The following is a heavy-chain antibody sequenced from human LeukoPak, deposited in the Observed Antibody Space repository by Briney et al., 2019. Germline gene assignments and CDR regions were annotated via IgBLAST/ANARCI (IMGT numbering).Heavy chain of an antibody. D-gene: IGHD3-10*01. J-gene: IGHJ3*02. Sequence: PGGSLTLSCAAYSFTFSSYSMNWHRQAQGQELEWVSSINNSNRYIYHADQVKGRFTISRDNAKNSLDLLMISLRAEDTAVYYCARTPGVDYYWPGGIWSDSFDIWGQGTMVTVSS. CDR3: ARTPGVDYYWPGGIWSDSFDI. CDR1: SFTFSSYS. CDR2: INNSNRYI. V-gene: IGHV3-21*01.